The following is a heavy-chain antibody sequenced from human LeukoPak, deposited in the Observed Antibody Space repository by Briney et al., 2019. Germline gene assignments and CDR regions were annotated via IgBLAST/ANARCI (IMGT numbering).Heavy chain of an antibody. V-gene: IGHV3-11*04. CDR2: ISSSGSTI. CDR3: ARDRGAMGFDY. D-gene: IGHD3-16*01. CDR1: GFTFSDYY. J-gene: IGHJ4*02. Sequence: GGSLRLSCAASGFTFSDYYMSWLRQAPGKGLECVSSISSSGSTIYYADSVKGRFTISRDNAKNSLYLQMNSLRAEDTAVYYCARDRGAMGFDYWGQGTLVTVSS.